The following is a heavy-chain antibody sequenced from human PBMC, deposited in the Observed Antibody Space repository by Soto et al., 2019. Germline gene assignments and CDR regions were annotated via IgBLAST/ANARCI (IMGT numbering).Heavy chain of an antibody. CDR2: IFSNDEK. CDR1: GFSLSNERMG. J-gene: IGHJ2*01. CDR3: ARIRYNDSVHSTFDR. D-gene: IGHD1-1*01. Sequence: QVTLKESGPVLVKPTENLTLTCTVSGFSLSNERMGVSWIRQPPGKALEWLAHIFSNDEKSYSTSLKKRPTISRDPSKSQVVLAMNNMDHVNAATYHFARIRYNDSVHSTFDRWGRGTLVSVSS. V-gene: IGHV2-26*01.